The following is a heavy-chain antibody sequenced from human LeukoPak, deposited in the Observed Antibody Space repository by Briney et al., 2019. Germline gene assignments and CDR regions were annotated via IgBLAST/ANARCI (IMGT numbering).Heavy chain of an antibody. D-gene: IGHD7-27*01. J-gene: IGHJ6*03. CDR3: ARGPPGEDHYYLDV. Sequence: ASVKVSXKAYGYTFTNNDINWIRQATGQGLEWMGWINPNSGNRGHTQKFQGRVTLTMNTSTSTAYMDLTSLTSEDTAVYYCARGPPGEDHYYLDVWAKGTTVTVSS. CDR1: GYTFTNND. V-gene: IGHV1-8*02. CDR2: INPNSGNR.